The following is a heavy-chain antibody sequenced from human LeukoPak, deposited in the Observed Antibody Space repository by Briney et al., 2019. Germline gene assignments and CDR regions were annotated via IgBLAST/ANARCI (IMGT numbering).Heavy chain of an antibody. Sequence: GASVKVSCKASGGTFSSYAISWVRQAPGQGLEWMGGIIPIFGTANYAQKFQGRVTITTDESTVTAYMELSSLRSEDTAVYYCARVRYSGYDFGPFDYWGQGTLVTVSS. V-gene: IGHV1-69*05. D-gene: IGHD5-12*01. J-gene: IGHJ4*02. CDR2: IIPIFGTA. CDR1: GGTFSSYA. CDR3: ARVRYSGYDFGPFDY.